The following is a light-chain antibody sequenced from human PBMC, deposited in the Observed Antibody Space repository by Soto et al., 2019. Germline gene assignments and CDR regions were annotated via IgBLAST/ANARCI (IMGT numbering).Light chain of an antibody. V-gene: IGKV3-11*01. CDR2: DAS. CDR3: QQRSNWLPFS. CDR1: QSVNNY. Sequence: EIVLTQSPATLSLSPGERATLSCRASQSVNNYLAWYQQKPGQAPRLLIYDASNRATGIPARFSGSGSGTVFSLTISSLEPEDFAVYYCQQRSNWLPFSFGPGTKVDIK. J-gene: IGKJ3*01.